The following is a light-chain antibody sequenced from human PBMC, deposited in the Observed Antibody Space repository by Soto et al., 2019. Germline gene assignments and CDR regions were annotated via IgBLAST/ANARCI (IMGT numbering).Light chain of an antibody. Sequence: EIVLTQSPATLSLSPGERATLSCRASRSVGKYLAWYQQRPGQAPRLLMFDVSYRATGTPARFSGSGSGTDFTLTISSLEPEDFAVYYCQQRTNWQLTFGGGTRVEIK. J-gene: IGKJ4*01. V-gene: IGKV3-11*01. CDR1: RSVGKY. CDR3: QQRTNWQLT. CDR2: DVS.